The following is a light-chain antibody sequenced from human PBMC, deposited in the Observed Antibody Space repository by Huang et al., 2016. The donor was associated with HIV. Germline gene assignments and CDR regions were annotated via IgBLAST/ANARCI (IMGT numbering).Light chain of an antibody. CDR2: GAS. V-gene: IGKV1-39*01. J-gene: IGKJ2*03. CDR3: QQSFSAPKYS. Sequence: DIQMTQSPSSLSASVGDRVTITCRASQTINNYLNWYQQKPGKAPKLLIDGASSLQSGVPSRFSGSGFETEFTLTIHSLQPEDFATYVCQQSFSAPKYSFGQGTKVEIK. CDR1: QTINNY.